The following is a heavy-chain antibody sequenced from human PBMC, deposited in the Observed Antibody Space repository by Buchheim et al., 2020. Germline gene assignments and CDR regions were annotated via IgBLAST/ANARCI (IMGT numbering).Heavy chain of an antibody. CDR3: ASLLAMVQANWFDP. CDR1: GFTFSSYD. D-gene: IGHD3-10*01. V-gene: IGHV3-48*03. CDR2: ISSSGSTI. J-gene: IGHJ5*02. Sequence: EVQLVESGGGLVQPGGSLRLSCAASGFTFSSYDMNWVRQAPGKGLEWVSYISSSGSTIYYADSVKGRFTISRDNAKNSLYLQMNSVRAEDTAVYYCASLLAMVQANWFDPWGQGTL.